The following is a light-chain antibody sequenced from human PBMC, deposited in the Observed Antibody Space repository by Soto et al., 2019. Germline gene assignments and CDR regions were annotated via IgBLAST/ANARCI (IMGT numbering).Light chain of an antibody. CDR1: QSVSSN. Sequence: EIVMTHSPATLSVSPGERATLSFSASQSVSSNLAWYQQKPGQAPRLLIYDASNRPTDIPDRFSGSGSGTDFTLTISRLEPEDFAVYYCQQYGSSGTFGQGTKVDIK. CDR2: DAS. J-gene: IGKJ1*01. CDR3: QQYGSSGT. V-gene: IGKV3-20*01.